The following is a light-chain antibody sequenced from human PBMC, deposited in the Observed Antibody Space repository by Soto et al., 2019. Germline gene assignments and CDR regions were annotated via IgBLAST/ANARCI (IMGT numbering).Light chain of an antibody. Sequence: DIQMTQSPSSLSASVGDRVTISCRASQSINWYLNWYQQKPGKAPNLLIYGASTLQSGVPSRFSGSGSGTDFTLTITTLQPEDVGIYYCQQCHATPLTFGQGTRLEIK. CDR1: QSINWY. CDR2: GAS. V-gene: IGKV1-39*01. J-gene: IGKJ5*01. CDR3: QQCHATPLT.